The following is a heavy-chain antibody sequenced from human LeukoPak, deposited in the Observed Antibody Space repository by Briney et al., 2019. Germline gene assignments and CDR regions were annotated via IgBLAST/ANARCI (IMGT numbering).Heavy chain of an antibody. CDR2: ITSSSTV. CDR1: GFTFSNYS. V-gene: IGHV3-69-1*01. CDR3: ARDYSSGPQCYFIDY. Sequence: PGRSLRLSCAASGFTFSNYSMNWVRQAPGKGLEWVSYITSSSTVYYAGSVKGRFTISRDNAKNSLFLQMNSLRAEDTAVYYCARDYSSGPQCYFIDYWGQGVLVTVSS. J-gene: IGHJ4*02. D-gene: IGHD2-15*01.